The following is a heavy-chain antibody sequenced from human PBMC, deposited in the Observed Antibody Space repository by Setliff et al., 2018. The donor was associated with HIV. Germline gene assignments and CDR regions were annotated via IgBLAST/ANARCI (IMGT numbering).Heavy chain of an antibody. CDR2: ISSSGSST. J-gene: IGHJ6*03. V-gene: IGHV3-48*03. D-gene: IGHD6-13*01. Sequence: GGSLRLSCAGSGYSFSSYEMNWVRQGPGKGLEWVSYISSSGSSTYYADSVKGRFTISRDNSKNTLYLQMNSLRAEDTAVYYCARVGYSNFYYYYYMDVWGKGTTVTVSS. CDR1: GYSFSSYE. CDR3: ARVGYSNFYYYYYMDV.